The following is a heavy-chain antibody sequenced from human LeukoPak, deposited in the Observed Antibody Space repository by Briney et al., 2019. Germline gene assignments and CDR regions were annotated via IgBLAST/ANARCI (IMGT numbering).Heavy chain of an antibody. Sequence: PGGPLRLSCAASGFTFSSYSMNWVRQAPGKGLEWVSYISSSSSTIYYADSVKGRFTISRDNAKNSLYLQMNSLRAEDTAVYYCAGDRGPYCSGGSCYNYWGQGTLVAVSS. CDR2: ISSSSSTI. CDR3: AGDRGPYCSGGSCYNY. V-gene: IGHV3-48*01. CDR1: GFTFSSYS. D-gene: IGHD2-15*01. J-gene: IGHJ4*02.